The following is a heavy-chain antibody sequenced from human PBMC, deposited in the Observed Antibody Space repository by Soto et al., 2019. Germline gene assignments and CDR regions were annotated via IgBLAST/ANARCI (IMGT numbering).Heavy chain of an antibody. CDR3: TRGGTRTTYWGLFYS. CDR1: GFTFSDNW. V-gene: IGHV3-74*01. D-gene: IGHD7-27*01. J-gene: IGHJ4*02. Sequence: EVKVVESGGGLVQPGGSLRLSCAASGFTFSDNWMHWVRQPPGKGPVWVSRISGDASSTSYEDSVKGRFTISRDSAKNTVYLQMDSLRVEDTAVYYCTRGGTRTTYWGLFYSWGQGTLVTMSS. CDR2: ISGDASST.